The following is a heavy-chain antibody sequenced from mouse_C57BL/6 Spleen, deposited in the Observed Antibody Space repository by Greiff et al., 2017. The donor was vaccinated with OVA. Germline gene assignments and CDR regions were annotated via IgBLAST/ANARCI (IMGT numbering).Heavy chain of an antibody. CDR1: GYTFTSYG. V-gene: IGHV1-81*01. CDR3: ARYWDSSLYFDY. D-gene: IGHD4-1*01. J-gene: IGHJ2*01. CDR2: IYPRSGNT. Sequence: VQLQESGAELARPGASVKLSCKASGYTFTSYGISWVKQRTGQGLEWIGEIYPRSGNTYYNEKFKGKATLTADKSSSTAYMELRSLTSEDSAVYFCARYWDSSLYFDYWGQGTTLTVSS.